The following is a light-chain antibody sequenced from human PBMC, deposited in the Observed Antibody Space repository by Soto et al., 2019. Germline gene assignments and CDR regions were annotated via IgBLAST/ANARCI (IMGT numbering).Light chain of an antibody. CDR3: QQSYNIPRAT. J-gene: IGKJ1*01. Sequence: QMTQSPSSLSASVEGRITITCRASRDIGSDLSWYQQKPGKAPTLLIYAASNLQSGVPPRFSGSGSGTDFTLTISSLQPEDFATYFCQQSYNIPRATFGQGTKVDIK. CDR2: AAS. CDR1: RDIGSD. V-gene: IGKV1-39*01.